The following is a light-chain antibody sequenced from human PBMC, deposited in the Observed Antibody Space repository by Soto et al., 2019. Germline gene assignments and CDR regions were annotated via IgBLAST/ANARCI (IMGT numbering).Light chain of an antibody. Sequence: QTVVTQSPSASASLGASVKLTCTLSSGHSSYAIAWHQQQPEKGPRYLMKLNSDGSHSKGDGIPDRFSGSSSGAERYLTISSLQSEDEADYYCQTWGTGIAVFGGGTQLDRP. CDR2: LNSDGSH. V-gene: IGLV4-69*01. CDR3: QTWGTGIAV. CDR1: SGHSSYA. J-gene: IGLJ7*01.